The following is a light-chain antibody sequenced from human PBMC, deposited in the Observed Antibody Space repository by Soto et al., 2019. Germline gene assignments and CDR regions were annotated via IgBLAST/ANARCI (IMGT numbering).Light chain of an antibody. CDR2: GAS. CDR1: QSVSSN. V-gene: IGKV3-11*01. J-gene: IGKJ1*01. Sequence: EIVLTQSPATLSLSPGERATLSCRASQSVSSNLAWYQQKPGQAPRLLIYGASNRATGIPARFSGSGSGTDFTLTISSLEPEDFAVYYCQQRSNWPPWTFGQGTKVDI. CDR3: QQRSNWPPWT.